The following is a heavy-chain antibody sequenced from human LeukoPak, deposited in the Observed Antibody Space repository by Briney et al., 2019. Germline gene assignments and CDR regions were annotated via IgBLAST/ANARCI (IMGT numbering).Heavy chain of an antibody. CDR1: GSTISGFW. Sequence: GGSLRLSCTASGSTISGFWMHWVRQAPGKGLVWVSRINSDASSTAYVESVKGRFTISRDNAKNTLYLQINSLRADDTAVYYCARGAYSFDYWGQGTLVTVSS. CDR2: INSDASST. CDR3: ARGAYSFDY. J-gene: IGHJ4*02. V-gene: IGHV3-74*01. D-gene: IGHD4-11*01.